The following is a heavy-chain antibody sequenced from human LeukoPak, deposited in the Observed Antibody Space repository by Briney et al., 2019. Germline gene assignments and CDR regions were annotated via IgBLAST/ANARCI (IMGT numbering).Heavy chain of an antibody. J-gene: IGHJ3*02. CDR2: INPSGGST. Sequence: ASVKVSCKASGYTFTSYYMHWVRQAPGQGLEWMGIINPSGGSTSYAQKFQGRVTMTRDTSTSTVYMELSSLRSEDTAVYYCATESRRGAFDIWGQGTMVTVSS. V-gene: IGHV1-46*01. CDR1: GYTFTSYY. CDR3: ATESRRGAFDI.